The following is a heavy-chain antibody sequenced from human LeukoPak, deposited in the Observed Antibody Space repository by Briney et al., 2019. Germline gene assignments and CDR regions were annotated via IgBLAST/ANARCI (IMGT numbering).Heavy chain of an antibody. V-gene: IGHV1-24*01. CDR1: GYTLTELS. J-gene: IGHJ3*02. CDR2: FDPEDGET. CDR3: ATDRAADCTNGVCYDHAFDI. Sequence: ASVKVSGKVSGYTLTELSMHWVRQAPGKGLEWMGGFDPEDGETIYAQKFQGRVTMTEDTTTDTAYMELSSLRSEDTAVYYCATDRAADCTNGVCYDHAFDIWGQGAMVTVSS. D-gene: IGHD2-8*01.